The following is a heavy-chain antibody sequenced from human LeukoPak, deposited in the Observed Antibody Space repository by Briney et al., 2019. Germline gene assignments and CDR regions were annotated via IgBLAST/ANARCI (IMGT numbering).Heavy chain of an antibody. D-gene: IGHD5-18*01. Sequence: SETLSLTCTVSDDSISSYYWSWIRQPPGKGLEWNGYIFHSGSTNYSPSLNSRVSISLDTSKNQFSLRLTSVTAADTAVYYCARTRAYRYGMGYFDFWAQGARVTVSS. V-gene: IGHV4-59*08. J-gene: IGHJ4*02. CDR3: ARTRAYRYGMGYFDF. CDR2: IFHSGST. CDR1: DDSISSYY.